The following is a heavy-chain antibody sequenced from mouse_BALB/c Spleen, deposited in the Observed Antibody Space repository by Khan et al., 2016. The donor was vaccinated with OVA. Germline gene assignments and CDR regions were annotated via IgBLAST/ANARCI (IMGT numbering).Heavy chain of an antibody. D-gene: IGHD2-10*01. Sequence: QVQLKESGPGLVAPSQSLSITCTISGFSLTNYGVPWVRQPPGKGLEWLVVIWSGGSTTYNSALKSRLTISKDNSKSQAFLKMNSLQTDDTAMYFCARQPYYHYNIMDYWGQGTSVTVSS. J-gene: IGHJ4*01. CDR2: IWSGGST. V-gene: IGHV2-6-1*01. CDR1: GFSLTNYG. CDR3: ARQPYYHYNIMDY.